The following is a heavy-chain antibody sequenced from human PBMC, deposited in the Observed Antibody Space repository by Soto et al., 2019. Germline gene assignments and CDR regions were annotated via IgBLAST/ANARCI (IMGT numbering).Heavy chain of an antibody. CDR2: INPSGGST. V-gene: IGHV1-46*01. J-gene: IGHJ4*02. D-gene: IGHD3-9*01. CDR3: ARGITYYDILTCYYTPHYFDY. CDR1: GYTFTSYY. Sequence: GASVKVSCKASGYTFTSYYMHWVRQAPGQGLEWMGIINPSGGSTSYAQKFQGRVTMTRDTSTSTVYMELSGLRSEDTAVYYCARGITYYDILTCYYTPHYFDYWGQGTLVTVSS.